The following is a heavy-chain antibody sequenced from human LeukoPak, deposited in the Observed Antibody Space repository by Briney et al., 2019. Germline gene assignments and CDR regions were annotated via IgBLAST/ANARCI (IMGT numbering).Heavy chain of an antibody. Sequence: PSETLSLTCTVSGGSISSGSYYWSWIRQPAGKGLEWIGRIYTSGSTNYNPSLKSRVTISVDTSKNQFSLKLSSVTAADTAVYYCARECGDGSCYPVGAFDIWGQGTMVTVSS. V-gene: IGHV4-61*02. CDR3: ARECGDGSCYPVGAFDI. CDR1: GGSISSGSYY. CDR2: IYTSGST. D-gene: IGHD2-15*01. J-gene: IGHJ3*02.